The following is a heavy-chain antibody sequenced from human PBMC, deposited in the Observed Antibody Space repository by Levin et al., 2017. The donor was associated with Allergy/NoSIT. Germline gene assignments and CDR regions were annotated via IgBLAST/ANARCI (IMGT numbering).Heavy chain of an antibody. D-gene: IGHD1-26*01. CDR1: GFTFDNYG. CDR2: ISRSSNYI. CDR3: AIKGGTVGADENFPH. V-gene: IGHV3-21*01. J-gene: IGHJ1*01. Sequence: GGSLRLSCAASGFTFDNYGMNWVRQAPGKGLEWVATISRSSNYIYYADSVKGRFTISRDNAGNSAFLQMNNLRAEDTAVYYCAIKGGTVGADENFPHWGQGNLVTVS.